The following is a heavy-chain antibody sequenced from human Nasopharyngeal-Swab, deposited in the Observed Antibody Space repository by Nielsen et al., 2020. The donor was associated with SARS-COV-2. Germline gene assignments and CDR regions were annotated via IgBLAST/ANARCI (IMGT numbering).Heavy chain of an antibody. V-gene: IGHV1-24*01. CDR3: ATDYRSGYPSGLDYYYYYYGMDV. J-gene: IGHJ6*02. CDR1: GYTLPELS. D-gene: IGHD3-22*01. Sequence: ASVKVSCKVSGYTLPELSMHWVRQAPGKGLEWMGGFDPEDGETIYAQKFQGRVTMTEDTSTDTAYMELSSLRSEDTAVYYCATDYRSGYPSGLDYYYYYYGMDVWGQGTTVTVSS. CDR2: FDPEDGET.